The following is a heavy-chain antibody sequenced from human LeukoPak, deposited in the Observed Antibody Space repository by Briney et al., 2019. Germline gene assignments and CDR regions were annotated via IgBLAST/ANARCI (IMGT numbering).Heavy chain of an antibody. Sequence: GGSLRLSCAASGFTFSTYWMHWVRHAPGKGLVWVSRMNNDGSSTNYAGSVKGRFTISRDDAKNTLYLQMNSLRAEDTAVYYCARGYYGDTHFDYWGQGILVTVSS. D-gene: IGHD4-17*01. CDR2: MNNDGSST. J-gene: IGHJ4*01. CDR3: ARGYYGDTHFDY. V-gene: IGHV3-74*01. CDR1: GFTFSTYW.